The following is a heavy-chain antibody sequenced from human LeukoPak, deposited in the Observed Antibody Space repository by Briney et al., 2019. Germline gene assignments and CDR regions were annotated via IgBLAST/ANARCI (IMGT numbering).Heavy chain of an antibody. CDR3: ARRGPPIRTSGRMMVRGVINWFDP. CDR2: INQDGDEK. D-gene: IGHD3-10*01. V-gene: IGHV3-7*01. Sequence: GGSLRLSCEASGFTFSSYWMSWVRQAPGKGLEWVANINQDGDEKYYVDSVRGRFSISRDNGKNSLYLQMNSLRAEDTAVYYCARRGPPIRTSGRMMVRGVINWFDPWGQGTLVTVSS. CDR1: GFTFSSYW. J-gene: IGHJ5*02.